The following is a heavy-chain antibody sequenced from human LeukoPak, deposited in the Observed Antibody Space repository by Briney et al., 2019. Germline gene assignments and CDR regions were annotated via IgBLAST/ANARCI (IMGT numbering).Heavy chain of an antibody. CDR3: ARDHLYYDISGPRFDC. J-gene: IGHJ4*02. CDR1: GFTFSSYG. Sequence: WGSLRLSCAGSGFTFSSYGMSWVRQTPGKGLEWVSAISGSGVSTYYVDSVKGRFTISRENSKNTLVLQMNSLRAEDTAVYYCARDHLYYDISGPRFDCWGQGTRVTVSS. V-gene: IGHV3-23*01. CDR2: ISGSGVST. D-gene: IGHD3-9*01.